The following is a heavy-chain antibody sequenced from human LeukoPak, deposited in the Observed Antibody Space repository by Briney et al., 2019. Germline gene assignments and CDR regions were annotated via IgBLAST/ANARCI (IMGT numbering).Heavy chain of an antibody. CDR1: GLTFSSYG. CDR3: ARDRSGYTRGDWFDP. Sequence: GRSLRLSCAASGLTFSSYGMHWVRQAPGKGLEWVAVIWYDGSNKYYADSVKGRFTISRDNSKNTLYLQMNSLRAEDTAVYYCARDRSGYTRGDWFDPWGQGTLVTVSS. V-gene: IGHV3-33*01. J-gene: IGHJ5*02. D-gene: IGHD3-22*01. CDR2: IWYDGSNK.